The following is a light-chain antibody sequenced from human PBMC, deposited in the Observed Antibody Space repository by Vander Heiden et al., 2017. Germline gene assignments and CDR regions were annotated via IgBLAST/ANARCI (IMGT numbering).Light chain of an antibody. V-gene: IGLV1-51*01. CDR1: SSNIGNGY. J-gene: IGLJ3*02. CDR3: GTWDSSLSADWV. Sequence: QSVLTPPPSVSAAPGQQVTISCSGSSSNIGNGYVSWYQQLPGTAPKLLIYDNNRRPSGIPDRFSGSKSGTSATLGISGLQTGDEADYYCGTWDSSLSADWVFGGGTKLTVL. CDR2: DNN.